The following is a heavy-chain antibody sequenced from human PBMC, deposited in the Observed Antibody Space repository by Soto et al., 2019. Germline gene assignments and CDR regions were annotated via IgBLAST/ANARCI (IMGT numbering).Heavy chain of an antibody. Sequence: HPGGPLRLSCAAAGFTFNTYAMTWVRQAPGNGLEWISSISDSSYSTSYADSVKGRLTISRDNSMNTLYLQMKSRSAEDTAVYNCASNDSQPRFVMVFGGFDYWGLGTLVTVSS. V-gene: IGHV3-23*01. CDR1: GFTFNTYA. J-gene: IGHJ4*02. CDR3: ASNDSQPRFVMVFGGFDY. CDR2: ISDSSYST. D-gene: IGHD3-16*01.